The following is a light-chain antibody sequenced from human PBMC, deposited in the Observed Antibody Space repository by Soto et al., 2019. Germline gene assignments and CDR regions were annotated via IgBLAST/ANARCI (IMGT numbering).Light chain of an antibody. CDR3: LQHNSYPWT. Sequence: DIQMTQSPSVMSASVGDRVTITCRASQDINNFLAWFQQKPGKVPQRLIYASSSLSSGVPSRFSGSGSGTEFTLTLSSLQSEDFATYYCLQHNSYPWTFGQGTKVEIK. V-gene: IGKV1-17*03. CDR2: ASS. J-gene: IGKJ1*01. CDR1: QDINNF.